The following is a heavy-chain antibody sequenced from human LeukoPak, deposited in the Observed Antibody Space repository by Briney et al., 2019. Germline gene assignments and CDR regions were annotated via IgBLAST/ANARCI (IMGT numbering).Heavy chain of an antibody. J-gene: IGHJ4*02. CDR2: INPHGSEK. V-gene: IGHV3-7*01. CDR1: GFSFSSYW. CDR3: ARSDY. Sequence: PGGSLTLSCTASGFSFSSYWMNWVRQAPGKGLEWLANINPHGSEKNYVDSVRGRFTISRDRTKNSLFLQMNNLRAEDTAVYYCARSDYWGQGILVTVSS.